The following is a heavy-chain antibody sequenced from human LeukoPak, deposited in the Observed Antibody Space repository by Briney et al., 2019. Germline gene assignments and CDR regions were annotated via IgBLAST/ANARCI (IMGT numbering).Heavy chain of an antibody. CDR1: GFTFSSYA. CDR3: AKAGYSSISGTGNYFDY. CDR2: ISGSGGST. J-gene: IGHJ4*02. V-gene: IGHV3-23*01. D-gene: IGHD6-13*01. Sequence: GGSLRLSCAASGFTFSSYAMSWVRQAPGKGLGWVSAISGSGGSTYYADSVKGRFTISRDNSKNTLYLQMNSLRGEDTAVYYCAKAGYSSISGTGNYFDYWGQGTLVTVSS.